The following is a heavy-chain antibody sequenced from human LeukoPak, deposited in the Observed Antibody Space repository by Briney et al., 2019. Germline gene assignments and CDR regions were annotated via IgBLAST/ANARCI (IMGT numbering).Heavy chain of an antibody. J-gene: IGHJ4*02. CDR1: GGSISSGGYY. V-gene: IGHV4-31*03. D-gene: IGHD1-26*01. CDR2: IYYSGST. Sequence: SETLSLTCTVSGGSISSGGYYWSWIRQHPGKSLEWIGYIYYSGSTYYNPSLKSRVTISVDTSKNQFSLKLSSVTAADTAVYYCARTPWGLNYFDYWGQGTLVTVSS. CDR3: ARTPWGLNYFDY.